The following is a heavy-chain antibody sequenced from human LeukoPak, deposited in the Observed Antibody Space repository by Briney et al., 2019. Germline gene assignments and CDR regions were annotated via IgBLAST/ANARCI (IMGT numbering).Heavy chain of an antibody. V-gene: IGHV4-31*03. CDR1: AGFLSSGGYY. Sequence: SETLSLTCTVSAGFLSSGGYYWTWIRQHPGQGLEWIGYIYYSGSTYYNPSLKSRLSISVDTSKNQFSLNLTSVTAADTAVYYCARSDSSGYYYVSWGQGTLVTVSS. CDR3: ARSDSSGYYYVS. D-gene: IGHD3-22*01. CDR2: IYYSGST. J-gene: IGHJ5*02.